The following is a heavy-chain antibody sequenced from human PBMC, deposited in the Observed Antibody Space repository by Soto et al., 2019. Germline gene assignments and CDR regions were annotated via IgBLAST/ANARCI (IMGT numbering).Heavy chain of an antibody. CDR1: RYSFTSYW. CDR2: IYPGDSDT. V-gene: IGHV5-51*01. CDR3: ARPGDIVAKYFDY. J-gene: IGHJ4*02. D-gene: IGHD5-12*01. Sequence: GLSRTISCKGFRYSFTSYWLGWVRKISGKGLEWMWIIYPGDSDTRYSPSFQGQVTISADKSISTAYLQWSSLKASDTAMYYCARPGDIVAKYFDYWGQGTLVSVSS.